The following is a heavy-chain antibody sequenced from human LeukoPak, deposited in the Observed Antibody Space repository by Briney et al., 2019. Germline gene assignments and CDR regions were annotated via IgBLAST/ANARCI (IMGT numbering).Heavy chain of an antibody. D-gene: IGHD3-3*01. CDR3: ARDDFWSGVGYFDL. J-gene: IGHJ2*01. Sequence: SQTLSLTCTVSGGSISSYYWSWIRQPAGKGLEWIGRIYTSGSTNYNPSIKSRVTMSVDTSKNQFSLKLSSVTAADTAVYYCARDDFWSGVGYFDLWGRGTLVTVSS. CDR2: IYTSGST. CDR1: GGSISSYY. V-gene: IGHV4-4*07.